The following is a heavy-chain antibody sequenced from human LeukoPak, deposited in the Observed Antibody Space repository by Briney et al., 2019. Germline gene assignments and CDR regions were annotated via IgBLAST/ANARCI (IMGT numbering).Heavy chain of an antibody. D-gene: IGHD6-13*01. J-gene: IGHJ6*02. CDR2: ISASSSTI. V-gene: IGHV3-48*01. Sequence: GGSLRLSCAASGFTFSGYSMNWVRQAPGKGLEWVSYISASSSTIYYADSVKGRFTISRDNSKNTLYLQMNSLRAEDTAVYYCAKQYSSWYYYYYGMDVWGQGTTVTVSS. CDR1: GFTFSGYS. CDR3: AKQYSSWYYYYYGMDV.